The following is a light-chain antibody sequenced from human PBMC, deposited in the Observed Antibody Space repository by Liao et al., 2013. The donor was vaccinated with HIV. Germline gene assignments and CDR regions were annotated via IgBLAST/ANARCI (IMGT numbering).Light chain of an antibody. CDR1: ALPNQY. Sequence: SYELTQPPSVSVSPGQTARITCSGDALPNQYAYWYQQKPGPAPVLVIYKDTERPSGIPERFSGSSSGNTATLTISGTQPMDEADYYCQAWDRNTVVFGGGTKLTVL. CDR2: KDT. J-gene: IGLJ2*01. V-gene: IGLV3-25*02. CDR3: QAWDRNTVV.